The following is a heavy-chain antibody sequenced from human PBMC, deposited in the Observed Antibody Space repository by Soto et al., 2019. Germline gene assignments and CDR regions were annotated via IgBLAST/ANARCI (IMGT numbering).Heavy chain of an antibody. Sequence: SEPMSLTCTVAGGYIISYYWSWIRKKTGKGLEWIGDINYSGSTNYNPSLKSRVTISVDTSKNQFSLKLSSVTAADTAVYYCARVMINSGGSPPTSDYWGQGTLVTVSS. CDR3: ARVMINSGGSPPTSDY. D-gene: IGHD2-15*01. J-gene: IGHJ4*02. V-gene: IGHV4-59*12. CDR1: GGYIISYY. CDR2: INYSGST.